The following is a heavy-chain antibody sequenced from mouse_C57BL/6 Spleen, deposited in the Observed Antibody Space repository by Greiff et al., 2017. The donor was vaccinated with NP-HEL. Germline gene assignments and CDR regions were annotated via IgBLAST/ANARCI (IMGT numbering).Heavy chain of an antibody. V-gene: IGHV1-69*01. CDR1: GYTFTSYW. CDR3: ARGGDISGYFAY. CDR2: IDPSDSYT. J-gene: IGHJ3*01. D-gene: IGHD3-2*02. Sequence: QVQLQQPGAELVMPGASVKLSCKASGYTFTSYWMHWVKQRPGQGLEWIGEIDPSDSYTNYNQKFKGKSTLTVDKSSSTAYMQLSSLTSEDSAVYYCARGGDISGYFAYWGQGTLVTVSA.